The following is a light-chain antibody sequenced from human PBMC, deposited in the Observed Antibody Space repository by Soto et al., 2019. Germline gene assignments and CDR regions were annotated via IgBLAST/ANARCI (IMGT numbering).Light chain of an antibody. CDR1: RSISRN. Sequence: EMVLTQSPATLSGSPGERVTLSCRASRSISRNLAWYQQKAGQAPRLLIYGASTRATGIPDRFSGRGSGTEFTLTIIGLQSEDFATYYCQPHNNWPVVTFGGGTKVDIK. J-gene: IGKJ4*01. CDR3: QPHNNWPVVT. V-gene: IGKV3-15*01. CDR2: GAS.